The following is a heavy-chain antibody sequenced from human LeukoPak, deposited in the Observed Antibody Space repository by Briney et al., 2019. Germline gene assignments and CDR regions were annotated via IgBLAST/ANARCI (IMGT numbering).Heavy chain of an antibody. V-gene: IGHV3-23*01. J-gene: IGHJ5*02. CDR1: GFSFSTYA. CDR3: TKDPAIGSLHWFDP. D-gene: IGHD2-15*01. Sequence: GSLRLSCAASGFSFSTYALSWVRQAPGKGLEWVSAISGSGATIYYADSVKGRFTISRDNSKNTVYLQMNSLRAEDTALYYCTKDPAIGSLHWFDPWGQGTLVTVSS. CDR2: ISGSGATI.